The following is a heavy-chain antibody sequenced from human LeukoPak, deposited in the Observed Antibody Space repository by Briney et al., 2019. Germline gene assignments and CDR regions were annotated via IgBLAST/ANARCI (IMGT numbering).Heavy chain of an antibody. CDR3: AREADDFWSGYSLMVDGMDV. D-gene: IGHD3-3*01. J-gene: IGHJ6*02. CDR1: GFTFSSFW. Sequence: PWGSLRLSCAASGFTFSSFWMSWVRQAPGKGLEWVANIKQDGSEKYYVDSVKGRFTISRDNAKNSLYLQMNSLRVEDTAVYYCAREADDFWSGYSLMVDGMDVWGQGTTVTVSS. CDR2: IKQDGSEK. V-gene: IGHV3-7*01.